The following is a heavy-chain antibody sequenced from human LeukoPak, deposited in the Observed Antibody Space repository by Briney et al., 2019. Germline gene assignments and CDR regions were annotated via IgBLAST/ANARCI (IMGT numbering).Heavy chain of an antibody. V-gene: IGHV3-21*01. Sequence: GGSLRLSCTASTFSFDSYSMNWVRQAPGEGLQWVSSISSDSHHIFYADSVKGRFTTSRDNARNLVFLQMSSLRAEDTAVYYCASAGVYCRTTDCYAFDMWGQGTLVSVSS. CDR1: TFSFDSYS. CDR2: ISSDSHHI. CDR3: ASAGVYCRTTDCYAFDM. J-gene: IGHJ3*02. D-gene: IGHD1-14*01.